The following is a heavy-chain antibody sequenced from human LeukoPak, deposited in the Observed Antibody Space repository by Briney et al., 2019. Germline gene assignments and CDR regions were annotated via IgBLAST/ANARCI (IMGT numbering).Heavy chain of an antibody. CDR2: INSDGSWT. D-gene: IGHD2/OR15-2a*01. CDR1: GNYW. J-gene: IGHJ4*02. CDR3: VSFYETY. Sequence: GRSLRLSCAASGNYWMHWVRQVPGKGLVWVSHINSDGSWTSYADSVKGRFTISKDNAKNTVYLQMNSLRTEDTAVYYCVSFYETYWGRGTLVTVSS. V-gene: IGHV3-74*01.